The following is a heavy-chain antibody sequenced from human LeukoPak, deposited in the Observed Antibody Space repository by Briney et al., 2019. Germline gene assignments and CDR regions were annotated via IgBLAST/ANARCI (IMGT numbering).Heavy chain of an antibody. CDR1: GFTFSSYS. D-gene: IGHD2/OR15-2a*01. CDR3: AKDHDHENQWFDP. Sequence: PGGSLRLSCAASGFTFSSYSMNWVRQAPGKGLEWVSYISSSSSTIYYADSVKGRFTISRDNSRNTLYLQMNSLRAEDTAVYYCAKDHDHENQWFDPWGQGTLVTVSS. J-gene: IGHJ5*02. V-gene: IGHV3-48*01. CDR2: ISSSSSTI.